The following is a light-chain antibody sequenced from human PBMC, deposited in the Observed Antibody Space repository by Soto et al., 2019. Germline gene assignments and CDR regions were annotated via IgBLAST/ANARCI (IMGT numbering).Light chain of an antibody. Sequence: QSVLTQPASVSGSPGQSITISRTGTSSDIGGYNFVSWYQQHPGKAPRLIIFEVNNRPSGISNRFSGSKSGSTASLTISGLQAEDEADYYCNSYTAANSVEGVFGTGTKVTVL. CDR3: NSYTAANSVEGV. V-gene: IGLV2-14*01. CDR2: EVN. CDR1: SSDIGGYNF. J-gene: IGLJ1*01.